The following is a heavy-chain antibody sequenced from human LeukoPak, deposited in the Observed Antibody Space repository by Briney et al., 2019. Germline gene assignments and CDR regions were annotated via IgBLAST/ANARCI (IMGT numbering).Heavy chain of an antibody. CDR2: ISAYNGNT. CDR3: ARLDYSNQHSFDY. V-gene: IGHV1-18*04. Sequence: ASVKVSCKASGYTFTGYYMHWVRQAPGQGLEWMGWISAYNGNTNYAQKLQGRVTMTTDTSTSTAYMELRSLRSDDTAVYYCARLDYSNQHSFDYWGQGTLVTVSS. J-gene: IGHJ4*02. CDR1: GYTFTGYY. D-gene: IGHD4-11*01.